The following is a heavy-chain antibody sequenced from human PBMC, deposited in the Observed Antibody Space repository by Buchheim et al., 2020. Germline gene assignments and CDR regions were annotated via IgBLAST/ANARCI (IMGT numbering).Heavy chain of an antibody. Sequence: EVQLVESGGGLVKPGGSLRLSCAASGFTFSSYSMNWVRQAPGKGLEWVSSISGGSSYIYYADSVKGRSTISRDNAKNSLYLQRNSLRAEDTAVYYCARGSGARIVVGTPFDYWGQGIL. J-gene: IGHJ4*02. CDR1: GFTFSSYS. CDR3: ARGSGARIVVGTPFDY. CDR2: ISGGSSYI. D-gene: IGHD3-22*01. V-gene: IGHV3-21*01.